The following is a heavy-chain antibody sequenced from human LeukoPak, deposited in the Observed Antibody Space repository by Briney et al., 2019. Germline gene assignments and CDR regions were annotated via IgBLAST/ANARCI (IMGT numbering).Heavy chain of an antibody. V-gene: IGHV1-46*03. D-gene: IGHD1-26*01. CDR3: AWASGSYYSIDY. CDR2: INPSGGST. Sequence: ASVKVSCKASGYTFTSYHMHWVRQAPGQGLEWMGIINPSGGSTSYAQKFQGRVTMTRDTSTSTVYMELSSLRSEDTAVYYCAWASGSYYSIDYWGQGTLVTVSS. J-gene: IGHJ4*02. CDR1: GYTFTSYH.